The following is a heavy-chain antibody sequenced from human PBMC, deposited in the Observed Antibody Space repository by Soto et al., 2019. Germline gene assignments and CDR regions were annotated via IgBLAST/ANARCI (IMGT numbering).Heavy chain of an antibody. Sequence: SETLSLTCTVSGGSIRVQSYYWTWIRQTPGKGLEWVGSSYYSGTSYFNPALKGRVTISVDTSTNQFYLRLTSVTAADPAFYYCPRRYTWNDYYFDPWGQGTLVTVSS. J-gene: IGHJ5*02. CDR1: GGSIRVQSYY. CDR3: PRRYTWNDYYFDP. V-gene: IGHV4-39*01. CDR2: SYYSGTS. D-gene: IGHD1-20*01.